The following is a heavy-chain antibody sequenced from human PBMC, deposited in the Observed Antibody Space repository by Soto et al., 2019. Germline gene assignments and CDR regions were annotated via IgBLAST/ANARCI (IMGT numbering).Heavy chain of an antibody. J-gene: IGHJ4*02. CDR3: AKLQSWRALDY. CDR1: GFTFSNYD. D-gene: IGHD6-13*01. CDR2: ISGSGSGP. V-gene: IGHV3-23*01. Sequence: EVLLLESGGGLVQPGGSLRLSCAASGFTFSNYDMGWVRQAPGKGLELVSFISGSGSGPYYADSVKGLFTISRDNAENTLYLQMNSRRVEDTAVYYCAKLQSWRALDYWGQGTLVIVSS.